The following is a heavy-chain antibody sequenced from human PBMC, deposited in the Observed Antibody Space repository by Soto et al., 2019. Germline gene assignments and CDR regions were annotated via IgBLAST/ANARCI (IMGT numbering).Heavy chain of an antibody. CDR2: IKSKTDGGTT. CDR3: TTVGGNGRDFDY. D-gene: IGHD3-16*01. V-gene: IGHV3-15*07. J-gene: IGHJ4*02. CDR1: GFIFSNAW. Sequence: EVQLVESGGDLVKPGGSLRLSCAASGFIFSNAWMNWVRQAPGKGLEWVGRIKSKTDGGTTDYAAPVKGRFTLSIDDSQNTLYLQLNSLRTEDTAVYYCTTVGGNGRDFDYWGQGTLVTVSS.